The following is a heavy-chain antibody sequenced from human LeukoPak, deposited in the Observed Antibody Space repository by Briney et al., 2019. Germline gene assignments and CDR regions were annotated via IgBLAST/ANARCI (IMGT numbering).Heavy chain of an antibody. V-gene: IGHV3-74*01. CDR3: ARSNQADDY. CDR1: GFTFSSYW. CDR2: INPGGSSI. D-gene: IGHD1-14*01. J-gene: IGHJ4*02. Sequence: GGSLRLSCAASGFTFSSYWMHWVRQVPGKGLVWVARINPGGSSITYADSVKGRLTISRDNAKNTLYLQMDSLRTEDTGVYYCARSNQADDYWGQGTLVTVSS.